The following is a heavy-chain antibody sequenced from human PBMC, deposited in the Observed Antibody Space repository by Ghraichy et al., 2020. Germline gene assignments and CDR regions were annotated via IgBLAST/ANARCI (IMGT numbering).Heavy chain of an antibody. V-gene: IGHV3-23*01. CDR1: GFTFSNNA. CDR2: ISVSGETT. CDR3: AKTSGSGTSSWGSPFDY. J-gene: IGHJ4*02. D-gene: IGHD3-10*01. Sequence: GGSLRLSCVVSGFTFSNNAMSWVRQAPGKGRKWASAISVSGETTFYADSGKGRFTISRDNSKSTLYLQMNGLRAEDTALYYCAKTSGSGTSSWGSPFDYWGQGILVTVSS.